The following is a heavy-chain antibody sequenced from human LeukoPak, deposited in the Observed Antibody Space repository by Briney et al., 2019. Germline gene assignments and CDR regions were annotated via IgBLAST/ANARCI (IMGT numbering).Heavy chain of an antibody. CDR2: ISGSGGST. V-gene: IGHV3-23*01. D-gene: IGHD2-21*01. J-gene: IGHJ4*02. CDR1: GFTFSSYG. CDR3: AKYHIKNTPRFDY. Sequence: GGSLRLSCAASGFTFSSYGMHWVRQAPGKGLEWVSAISGSGGSTYYADSVKGRFTISRDNSKNTLYLQMNSLRAEDTAVYYCAKYHIKNTPRFDYWGQGTLVTVSS.